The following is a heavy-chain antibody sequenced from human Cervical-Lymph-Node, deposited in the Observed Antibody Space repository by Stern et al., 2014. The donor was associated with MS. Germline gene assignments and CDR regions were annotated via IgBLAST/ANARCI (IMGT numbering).Heavy chain of an antibody. Sequence: QVQLVQSGAEVKKPGASVKVSCKASGYTFTGYYMHWVRQAPGQGLEWMGWINPNSGGTNHAQKFQGWVTMTRDTSISTAYMELSRLRSDDTAVYYCARERGDSGRTYYDFWSGSPYNWFDPWGQGTLVTVSS. CDR2: INPNSGGT. V-gene: IGHV1-2*04. J-gene: IGHJ5*02. CDR3: ARERGDSGRTYYDFWSGSPYNWFDP. D-gene: IGHD3-3*01. CDR1: GYTFTGYY.